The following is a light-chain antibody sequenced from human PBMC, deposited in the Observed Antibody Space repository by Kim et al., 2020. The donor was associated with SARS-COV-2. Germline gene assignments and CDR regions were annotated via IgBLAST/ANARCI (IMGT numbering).Light chain of an antibody. CDR2: NTN. V-gene: IGLV8-61*01. CDR1: TASVSTSYF. CDR3: VLYMGSGTWV. Sequence: GGTVTLTCGLSTASVSTSYFPSWYQQTPGQAPRTLIYNTNTRSSGVPDRFSGSILGNKAALTITGAQADDESDYYCVLYMGSGTWVFGGGTQLTVL. J-gene: IGLJ3*02.